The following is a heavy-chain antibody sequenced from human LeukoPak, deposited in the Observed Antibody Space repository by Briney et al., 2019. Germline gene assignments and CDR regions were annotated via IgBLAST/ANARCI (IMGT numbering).Heavy chain of an antibody. CDR2: ISWNSGSI. CDR3: AKDLVATIQGVDY. D-gene: IGHD5-12*01. CDR1: GFTFDDYA. Sequence: GGSLRLSCAASGFTFDDYAMHWVRQAPGKGLEWVSGISWNSGSIGYADSVEGRFTISRDNAKNSLYLQMNSLRAEDTALYYCAKDLVATIQGVDYWGQGTLVTVSS. J-gene: IGHJ4*02. V-gene: IGHV3-9*01.